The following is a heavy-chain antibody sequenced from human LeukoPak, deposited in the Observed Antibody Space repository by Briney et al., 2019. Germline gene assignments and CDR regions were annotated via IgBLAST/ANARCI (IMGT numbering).Heavy chain of an antibody. D-gene: IGHD2-2*01. CDR3: AKESLRVVPSATFDY. Sequence: GGSLRPSCAASGFTFGSYGMRWVRQAPGKGLEWVSSTSGWGGSTYYADSVKGRSTTSRDNTKNTLYLQMHSLRAEDTAVYYCAKESLRVVPSATFDYWGQGTLVTVSS. V-gene: IGHV3-23*01. CDR2: TSGWGGST. CDR1: GFTFGSYG. J-gene: IGHJ4*02.